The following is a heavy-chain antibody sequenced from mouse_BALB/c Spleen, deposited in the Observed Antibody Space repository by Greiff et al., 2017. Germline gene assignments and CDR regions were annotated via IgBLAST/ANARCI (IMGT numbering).Heavy chain of an antibody. V-gene: IGHV1-4*01. CDR3: ARNYGYDY. J-gene: IGHJ2*01. CDR1: GYTFTSYT. Sequence: QVQLKESGAELARPGASVKMSCKASGYTFTSYTMHWVQQRPGQGLEWIGYINPSSGYTNYNQKFKDKATLTADKSSSTAYMQLSSLTSEDSAVYYCARNYGYDYWGQGTTLTVSS. D-gene: IGHD1-2*01. CDR2: INPSSGYT.